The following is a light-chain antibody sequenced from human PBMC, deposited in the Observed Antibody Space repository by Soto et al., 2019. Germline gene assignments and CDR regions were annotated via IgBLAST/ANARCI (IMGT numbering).Light chain of an antibody. CDR3: LVIYTGVGEV. CDR2: DTS. Sequence: QAVVTQEPSLTVSPGGTVTLTCDSTTGAVTSGHFPHWFQQKPGQAPRTLIYDTSNRHPGTPARFSGSLLGGKAALTLSDAQAEDEAEYYCLVIYTGVGEVFGTGTKLTVL. J-gene: IGLJ1*01. V-gene: IGLV7-46*01. CDR1: TGAVTSGHF.